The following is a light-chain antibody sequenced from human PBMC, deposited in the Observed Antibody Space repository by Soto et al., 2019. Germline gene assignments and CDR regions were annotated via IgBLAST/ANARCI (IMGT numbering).Light chain of an antibody. Sequence: QSALTQPRSVSGSPGQSVTSSCTGTASDVGVYNYVSWYQQHPGKAPKLMIYDVSKRPSGVPDRCSGSKSGNTAYLTISVLQAKDEADYYCCSYAGSYTYVFGTGTKLTVL. CDR1: ASDVGVYNY. V-gene: IGLV2-11*01. J-gene: IGLJ1*01. CDR2: DVS. CDR3: CSYAGSYTYV.